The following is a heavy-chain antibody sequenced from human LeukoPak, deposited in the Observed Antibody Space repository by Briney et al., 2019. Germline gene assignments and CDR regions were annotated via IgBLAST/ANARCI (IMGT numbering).Heavy chain of an antibody. J-gene: IGHJ4*02. CDR2: INPNSGGT. CDR1: GYTFTSYG. V-gene: IGHV1-2*02. CDR3: ARDPVPAVGLYFDY. Sequence: VASVKVSCKASGYTFTSYGISWVRQVPGQGLEWMAWINPNSGGTDYAQKFQGRVTMTRDTSISTAYMELSRLRYDDTGVYYCARDPVPAVGLYFDYWGQGTLVTVSS. D-gene: IGHD4-23*01.